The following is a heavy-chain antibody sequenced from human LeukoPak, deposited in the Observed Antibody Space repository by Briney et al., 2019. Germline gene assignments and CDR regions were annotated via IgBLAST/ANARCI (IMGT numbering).Heavy chain of an antibody. CDR1: GFTFSNYG. CDR2: IWHDGSNE. J-gene: IGHJ3*02. D-gene: IGHD6-13*01. CDR3: ARVAALNDAFDI. V-gene: IGHV3-33*01. Sequence: GGSLRLSCAASGFTFSNYGMHWVRQAPGKGLEWVAVIWHDGSNEFYADSVKGRFTISRDNAKNSLYLQMNSLRAEDTAVYYCARVAALNDAFDIWGQGTMVTVSS.